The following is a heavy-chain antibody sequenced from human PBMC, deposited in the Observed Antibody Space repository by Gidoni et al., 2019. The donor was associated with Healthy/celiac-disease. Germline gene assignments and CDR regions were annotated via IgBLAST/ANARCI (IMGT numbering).Heavy chain of an antibody. V-gene: IGHV3-23*04. CDR3: AKQWVAPSSSPPGGWFDP. CDR1: GFTFSSYA. J-gene: IGHJ5*02. D-gene: IGHD6-13*01. Sequence: EVQLVESGGGLVQPGGSLRLSCAASGFTFSSYAMSWVRQAPGKGLEWVSAISGSGGSTYDADSVKGRFTISRDNSKNTLYLQMNSLRAEDTAVYYCAKQWVAPSSSPPGGWFDPWGQGTLVTVSS. CDR2: ISGSGGST.